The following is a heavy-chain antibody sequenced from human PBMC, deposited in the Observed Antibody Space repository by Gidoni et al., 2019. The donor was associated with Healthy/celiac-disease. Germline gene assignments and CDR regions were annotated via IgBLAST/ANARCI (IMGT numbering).Heavy chain of an antibody. J-gene: IGHJ3*02. Sequence: QVQLVQSGAEVKKPGSSVTVSCQASGGTFSSYAISWVRQAPGQGLEWMGGIIPIFGTANYAQKFQGRVTITADESTSTAYMELSSLRSEDTAVYYCASPYCTNGVCYRDAFDIWGQGTMVTVSS. CDR1: GGTFSSYA. CDR2: IIPIFGTA. D-gene: IGHD2-8*01. V-gene: IGHV1-69*01. CDR3: ASPYCTNGVCYRDAFDI.